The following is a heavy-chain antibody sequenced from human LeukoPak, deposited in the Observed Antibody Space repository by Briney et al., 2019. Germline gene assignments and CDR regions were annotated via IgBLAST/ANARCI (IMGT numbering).Heavy chain of an antibody. CDR3: AKDLIPVRPDDYNPGGY. CDR1: GFTFSSYW. V-gene: IGHV3-74*01. J-gene: IGHJ4*02. D-gene: IGHD5-24*01. CDR2: IDRDGSRI. Sequence: PGGSLRLSCAVSGFTFSSYWMHWVRQAPGKGLVWVSRIDRDGSRINYADSVKGRFTISRGNGKNTLYLQVNSLRVEDTAVYYCAKDLIPVRPDDYNPGGYWGQGTLVTVSS.